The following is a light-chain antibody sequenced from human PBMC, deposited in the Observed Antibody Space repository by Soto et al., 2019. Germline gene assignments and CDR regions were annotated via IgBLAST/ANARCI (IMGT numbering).Light chain of an antibody. CDR2: DAY. Sequence: EVVLTQSPVTLSLSPGERATLSCRASQSFRGLLAWYQQKPGQAPRLLIYDAYNRATGIPPRFSGSGSGTDFTLTISSLEPEDSAVYYCQHYVTWPLTFGGGTKVE. CDR3: QHYVTWPLT. CDR1: QSFRGL. J-gene: IGKJ4*01. V-gene: IGKV3-11*01.